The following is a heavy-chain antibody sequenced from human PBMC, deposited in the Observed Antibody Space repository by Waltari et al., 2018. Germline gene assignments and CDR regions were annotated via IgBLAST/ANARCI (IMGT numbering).Heavy chain of an antibody. J-gene: IGHJ4*02. CDR1: GGSISSHY. V-gene: IGHV4-59*11. CDR2: IYYSGST. D-gene: IGHD2-15*01. CDR3: ARSDCSGGSCYSGLDY. Sequence: QVQLQESGPGLVKPSETLSLTCTVSGGSISSHYWSWIRQPPGKGLAWIGYIYYSGSTNYNPSLKSRVTISVYTSKNQFSLKLSSVTAADTAVYYCARSDCSGGSCYSGLDYWGQGTLVTVSS.